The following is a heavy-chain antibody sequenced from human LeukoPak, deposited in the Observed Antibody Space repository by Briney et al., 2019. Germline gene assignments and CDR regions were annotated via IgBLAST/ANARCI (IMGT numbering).Heavy chain of an antibody. CDR3: AKDLGAMVTPDY. Sequence: SGGSLRLSCAASGFTFSSYAMSWVRQAPGKGLEWVSAISGSGGSTYYADSVKGRFTISRDNSKNTLYLQMNSLRAEDTAVYYCAKDLGAMVTPDYWGQGTLVTVSS. D-gene: IGHD5-18*01. V-gene: IGHV3-23*01. CDR2: ISGSGGST. J-gene: IGHJ4*02. CDR1: GFTFSSYA.